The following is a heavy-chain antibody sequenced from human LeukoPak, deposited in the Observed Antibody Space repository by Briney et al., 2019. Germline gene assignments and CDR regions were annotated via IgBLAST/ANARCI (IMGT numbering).Heavy chain of an antibody. CDR2: IYHSGDT. CDR3: ARTGYSSGWYADY. Sequence: SETLSLTCAVSGYSISSGYYWGWIRPPPGKGLEWAGSIYHSGDTYYNPSLKSRLTISVDTSKNQFSLKLSSVTAADTAVYYCARTGYSSGWYADYWGQGTLVTVSS. V-gene: IGHV4-38-2*01. D-gene: IGHD6-19*01. CDR1: GYSISSGYY. J-gene: IGHJ4*02.